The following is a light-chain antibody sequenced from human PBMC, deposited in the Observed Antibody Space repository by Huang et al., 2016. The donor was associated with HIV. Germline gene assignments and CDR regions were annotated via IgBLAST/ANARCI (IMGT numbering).Light chain of an antibody. V-gene: IGKV2-28*01. Sequence: IVMTQSPLSLSVSPGEPASISCTSSQSLLHKNGYNYVDWYLQKPGQSPQLLIYLGSNRASWGTDRFSGSGSGTDFTLKISRVEAEDGGVYCCMQALQTPPYTFGQGTNLEIK. CDR2: LGS. CDR1: QSLLHKNGYNY. CDR3: MQALQTPPYT. J-gene: IGKJ2*01.